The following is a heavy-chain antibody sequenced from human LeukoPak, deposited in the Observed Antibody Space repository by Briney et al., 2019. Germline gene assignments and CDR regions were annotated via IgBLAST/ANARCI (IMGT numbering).Heavy chain of an antibody. D-gene: IGHD2-2*01. J-gene: IGHJ4*02. CDR3: AKGYCSSTSCLFDY. V-gene: IGHV3-9*01. CDR1: GFTFSSYA. CDR2: ISWKSGSI. Sequence: GGSLRLSCAASGFTFSSYAMSWVRQAPGKGLEWVSGISWKSGSIGYADSVKGRFTISRDNAKNSLYLQMNSLRTEDTALYYCAKGYCSSTSCLFDYWGQGTLVTVSS.